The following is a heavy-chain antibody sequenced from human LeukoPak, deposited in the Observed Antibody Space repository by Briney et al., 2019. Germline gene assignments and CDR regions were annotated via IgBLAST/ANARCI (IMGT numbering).Heavy chain of an antibody. V-gene: IGHV1-69*13. CDR1: GYTFTSYG. D-gene: IGHD7-27*01. Sequence: AVKVSGKGSGYTFTSYGIRWVRQATGQGREWMGGIIPIFGTANYAQKFQGRVTITADESTSTAYMELSSLRSEATAVYYCARLTGYYFDYWGQGTLVTVSS. CDR3: ARLTGYYFDY. CDR2: IIPIFGTA. J-gene: IGHJ4*02.